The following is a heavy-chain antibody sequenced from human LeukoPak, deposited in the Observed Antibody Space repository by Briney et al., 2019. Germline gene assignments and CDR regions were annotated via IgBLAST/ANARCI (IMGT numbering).Heavy chain of an antibody. D-gene: IGHD2-15*01. Sequence: ASVTVSCKASGYTFTSYEINWVRQATGQGLEWMGWMDPNSGNTGFAQKFQGRVTMTRNTSTSTAYMELSSLKSDDTAVYYCAGGVDYYYYMDVWGKGTTVTVSS. J-gene: IGHJ6*03. V-gene: IGHV1-8*01. CDR1: GYTFTSYE. CDR3: AGGVDYYYYMDV. CDR2: MDPNSGNT.